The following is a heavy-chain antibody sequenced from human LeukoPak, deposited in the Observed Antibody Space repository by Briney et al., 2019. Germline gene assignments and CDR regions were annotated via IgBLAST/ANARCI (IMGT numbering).Heavy chain of an antibody. V-gene: IGHV3-23*01. D-gene: IGHD3-16*01. J-gene: IGHJ4*02. Sequence: GGSLRLSCAASGFTFSSYAMSRVRQAPGKGLEWVSAISGSGGSTYYADSVKGRFTISRDNSKNTLYLQMNSLRAEDTAVYYCAKSGGYQGYFDYWGQGTLVTVSS. CDR1: GFTFSSYA. CDR2: ISGSGGST. CDR3: AKSGGYQGYFDY.